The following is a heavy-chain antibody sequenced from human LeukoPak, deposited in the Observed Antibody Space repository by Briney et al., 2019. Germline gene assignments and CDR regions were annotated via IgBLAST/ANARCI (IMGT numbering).Heavy chain of an antibody. CDR3: AKVANRGWGDAFDI. J-gene: IGHJ3*02. D-gene: IGHD3-10*01. CDR2: ISGSGGST. Sequence: QSGGSLRLSCAASGFTFSSYEMNWVRQAPGKGLEWVSAISGSGGSTNYADSVKGRFTISRDNSKNTLYLQMNSLRAEDTAVYYCAKVANRGWGDAFDIWGQGTMVTVSS. CDR1: GFTFSSYE. V-gene: IGHV3-23*01.